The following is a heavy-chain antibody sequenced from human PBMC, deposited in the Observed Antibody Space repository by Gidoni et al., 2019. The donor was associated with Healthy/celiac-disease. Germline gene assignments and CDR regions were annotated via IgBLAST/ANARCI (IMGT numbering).Heavy chain of an antibody. CDR3: ARGPYQPPTRYYYYMDV. CDR1: GGTFSSYA. V-gene: IGHV1-69*01. J-gene: IGHJ6*03. CDR2: IIPIFGTA. D-gene: IGHD2-2*01. Sequence: VQLVQSGAEVKKPGSSVKVSCKASGGTFSSYAISGVRQAPGKGLEWMGGIIPIFGTANYAQKFQGRVTITADESTSTAYMELSSLRSEDTAVYYCARGPYQPPTRYYYYMDVWGKGTTVTVSS.